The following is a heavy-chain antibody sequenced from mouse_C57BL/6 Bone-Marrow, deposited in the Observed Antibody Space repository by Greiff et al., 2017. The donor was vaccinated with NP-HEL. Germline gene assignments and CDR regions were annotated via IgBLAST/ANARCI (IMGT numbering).Heavy chain of an antibody. J-gene: IGHJ4*01. D-gene: IGHD3-2*02. Sequence: EVKLEESGGGLVKPGGSLKLSCAASGFTFSDYGMHWVRQAPEKGLEWVAYISSGSSTIYYADTVKGRFTISRDNAKNTLFLQMTSLRSEDTAMYYCAIPFRMDYWGQGTSVTVSS. CDR1: GFTFSDYG. CDR2: ISSGSSTI. CDR3: AIPFRMDY. V-gene: IGHV5-17*01.